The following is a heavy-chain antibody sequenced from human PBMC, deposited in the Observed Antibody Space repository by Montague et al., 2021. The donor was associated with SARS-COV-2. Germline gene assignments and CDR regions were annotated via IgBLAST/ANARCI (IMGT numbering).Heavy chain of an antibody. CDR3: ARGQPPRITFGGIISYGLDV. Sequence: SETLSLTCAVYGGSFSGYYWTGIRQPPGKGLEWIGEINHSGSTNYNPSLKSRVTLSVDTSKNQFSLKLRSVTAADTAVYYCARGQPPRITFGGIISYGLDVWGQGTTVTVSS. J-gene: IGHJ6*02. D-gene: IGHD3-16*02. V-gene: IGHV4-34*01. CDR2: INHSGST. CDR1: GGSFSGYY.